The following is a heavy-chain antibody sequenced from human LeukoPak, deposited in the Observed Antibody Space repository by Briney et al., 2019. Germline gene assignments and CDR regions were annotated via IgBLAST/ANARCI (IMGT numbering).Heavy chain of an antibody. CDR2: INPNSGGT. J-gene: IGHJ4*02. V-gene: IGHV1-2*04. CDR1: GYTFTGYY. D-gene: IGHD6-13*01. CDR3: ARAGGSNWYPPFDY. Sequence: VASVKVSCKASGYTFTGYYMHWVRQAPGQGLEWMGWINPNSGGTNYAQKFQGWVTMTRDTSISTAYMELSRLRSDDTAVYSCARAGGSNWYPPFDYWGQGTLVTVSS.